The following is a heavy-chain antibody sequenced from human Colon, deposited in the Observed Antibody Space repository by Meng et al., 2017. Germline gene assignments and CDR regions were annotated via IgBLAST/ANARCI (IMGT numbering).Heavy chain of an antibody. CDR2: ITGSGDST. CDR1: GFTFCNYV. CDR3: AKGRVVNSNAFDP. V-gene: IGHV3-23*04. J-gene: IGHJ5*02. D-gene: IGHD2/OR15-2a*01. Sequence: LGAAGEGTQRPWGLLRLCVAASGFTFCNYVLAWVRQAPGKGLQWVSRITGSGDSTYYADSVRGRFTISRDNSKNTLYLQMNSLRVEDTALYYCAKGRVVNSNAFDPWGQGTLVTVSS.